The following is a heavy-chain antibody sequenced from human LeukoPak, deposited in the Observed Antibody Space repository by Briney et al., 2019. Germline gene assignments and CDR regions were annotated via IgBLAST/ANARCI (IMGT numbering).Heavy chain of an antibody. Sequence: GGSLRLSCAASGFNVISNYMNWVRHAPGKGLERVSVIYSDDTTYYADSVKGRFTISRDNSRHTLYLQMNSLRPEDTAVYYCARPWDAFDIWGQGTMVTVSS. CDR1: GFNVISNY. V-gene: IGHV3-53*01. J-gene: IGHJ3*02. CDR2: IYSDDTT. CDR3: ARPWDAFDI.